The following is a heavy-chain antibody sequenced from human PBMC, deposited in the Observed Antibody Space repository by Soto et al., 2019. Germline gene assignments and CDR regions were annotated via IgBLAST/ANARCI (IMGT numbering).Heavy chain of an antibody. CDR3: ARFSGSYTRGLDY. J-gene: IGHJ4*02. D-gene: IGHD1-26*01. CDR2: SRNKANSYST. V-gene: IGHV3-72*01. CDR1: GFTFSDHY. Sequence: EVQLVESGGGLVQPGGSLRLSCAASGFTFSDHYMDWVRQAPGKGLEWVGRSRNKANSYSTEYAASVKGRFTISRDESKNSLYLTMNSLKTEDTAVYYCARFSGSYTRGLDYWGQGTLVTVSS.